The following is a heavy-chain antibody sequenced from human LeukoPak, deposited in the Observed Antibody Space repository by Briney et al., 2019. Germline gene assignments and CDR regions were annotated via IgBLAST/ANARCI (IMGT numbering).Heavy chain of an antibody. CDR3: ARDRQYSSLIHEVSY. J-gene: IGHJ4*02. CDR1: GYTFTGYY. D-gene: IGHD6-6*01. CDR2: INPNSGGT. V-gene: IGHV1-2*02. Sequence: ASVKVSCKASGYTFTGYYMHWVRQAPGQGLEWMGWINPNSGGTNYAQKFQGRVTMTRDTSISTAYMELSRLRSDDTAVYYCARDRQYSSLIHEVSYWGQGTLVTVSS.